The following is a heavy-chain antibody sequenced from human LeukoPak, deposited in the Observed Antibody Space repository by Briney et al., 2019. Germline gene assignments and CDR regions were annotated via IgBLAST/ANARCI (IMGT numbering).Heavy chain of an antibody. V-gene: IGHV1-2*02. CDR2: INPNSGGT. Sequence: ASVKVSCKASGYTFTGYYMHWVRQAPGQGLEWMGWINPNSGGTNYAQKFQGRVTMTRDTSISTAYMELSRLRSEDTAVYYCARVPSNGDFDDAFDIWGQGTMVTVSS. CDR1: GYTFTGYY. CDR3: ARVPSNGDFDDAFDI. D-gene: IGHD3-3*01. J-gene: IGHJ3*02.